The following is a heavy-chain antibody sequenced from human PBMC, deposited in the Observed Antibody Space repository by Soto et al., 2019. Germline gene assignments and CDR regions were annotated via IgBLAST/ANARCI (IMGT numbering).Heavy chain of an antibody. CDR1: GGSVNSASYY. J-gene: IGHJ5*02. CDR2: VYYSGST. D-gene: IGHD1-26*01. V-gene: IGHV4-61*01. Sequence: PSETLSLTCTVSGGSVNSASYYWSWIRQPPGKGLEWIGYVYYSGSTNYNPSLKSRVTISVDTSKDQFSLKLSSVTAADTAVYYCARVGGNLSNWFDPWGQGILVTVSS. CDR3: ARVGGNLSNWFDP.